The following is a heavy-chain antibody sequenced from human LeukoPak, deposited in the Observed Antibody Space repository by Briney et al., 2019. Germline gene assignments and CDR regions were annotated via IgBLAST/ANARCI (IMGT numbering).Heavy chain of an antibody. CDR2: IKSKTDGGTT. V-gene: IGHV3-15*01. D-gene: IGHD5-24*01. CDR1: GFTFSNAW. J-gene: IGHJ4*02. Sequence: GGSLRLSCAASGFTFSNAWMSWVRQAPGKGLEWVGRIKSKTDGGTTDYAAPVKGRFTISRDNSKNTLYLQMSSLRAEDTSIYYCAKAGDSRDGYLSDYWGQGTLVTVSS. CDR3: AKAGDSRDGYLSDY.